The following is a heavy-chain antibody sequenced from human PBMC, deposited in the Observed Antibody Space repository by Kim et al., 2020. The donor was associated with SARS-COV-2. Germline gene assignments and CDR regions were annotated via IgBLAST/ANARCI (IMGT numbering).Heavy chain of an antibody. D-gene: IGHD3-3*01. Sequence: ASVKVSCKASGYTFTSYDINWVRQATGQGLEWMGWMNPNSGNTGYAQKFQGRVTMTRNTSISTAYMELSSLRSEDTAVYYCARGNRRRSITIFGVVIMRWFDPWGQGTLVTVSS. J-gene: IGHJ5*02. V-gene: IGHV1-8*01. CDR2: MNPNSGNT. CDR1: GYTFTSYD. CDR3: ARGNRRRSITIFGVVIMRWFDP.